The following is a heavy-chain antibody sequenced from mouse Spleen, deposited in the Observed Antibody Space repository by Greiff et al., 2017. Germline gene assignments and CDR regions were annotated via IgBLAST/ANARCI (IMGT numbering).Heavy chain of an antibody. V-gene: IGHV5-12-1*01. CDR2: ISSGGGST. D-gene: IGHD2-12*01. Sequence: EVQRVESGGGLVKLGGSLKLSCAASGFTFSSYYMSWVRQTPEKRLEWVATISSGGGSTYYPDSVKGRFTISRDNAKNTLYLQMSSLNSEDTAVYYCASYYRGWYFDVWGAGTTVTVSS. J-gene: IGHJ1*01. CDR3: ASYYRGWYFDV. CDR1: GFTFSSYY.